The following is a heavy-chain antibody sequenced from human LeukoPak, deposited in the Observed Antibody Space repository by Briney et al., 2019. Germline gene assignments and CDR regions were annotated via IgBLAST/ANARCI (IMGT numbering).Heavy chain of an antibody. J-gene: IGHJ4*02. D-gene: IGHD3-22*01. V-gene: IGHV3-33*01. Sequence: GGSLRLSCAASGFTFSSYGMHWVRQAPGKGLEWVAVIWYDGSNKYYADSVKGRFTISRDNSKNTLYLQMNSLRAEDTAVYYCARDPGDYYDSSGLFDYWGQGTLVTVSS. CDR3: ARDPGDYYDSSGLFDY. CDR1: GFTFSSYG. CDR2: IWYDGSNK.